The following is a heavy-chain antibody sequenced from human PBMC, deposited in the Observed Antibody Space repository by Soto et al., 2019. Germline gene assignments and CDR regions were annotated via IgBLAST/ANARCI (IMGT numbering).Heavy chain of an antibody. CDR1: GYSFTSYW. CDR3: ARRSGWELLFGGSGEEDY. V-gene: IGHV5-51*01. D-gene: IGHD1-26*01. CDR2: IYPGDSDT. Sequence: PGESLKISCKGSGYSFTSYWIGWVRQMPGKGLEWMGIIYPGDSDTRYSPSFQGQVTISADKSISTAYLQWSSLKASDTAMYYCARRSGWELLFGGSGEEDYWGQGTLVTVSS. J-gene: IGHJ4*02.